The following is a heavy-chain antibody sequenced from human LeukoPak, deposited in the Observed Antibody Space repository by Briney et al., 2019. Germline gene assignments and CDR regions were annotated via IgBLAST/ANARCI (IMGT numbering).Heavy chain of an antibody. V-gene: IGHV3-13*01. J-gene: IGHJ6*02. D-gene: IGHD6-6*01. CDR1: DFSFSTYD. Sequence: PGGSLRLSCVASDFSFSTYDMYWVRQAAGRGLEWVSSLGTNGDTYYLGPVRGRFTISRENGKNSLFLQMNSLRVDGTAVYYCAREWRGIASHYHGMDVWGQGTTVTVSS. CDR3: AREWRGIASHYHGMDV. CDR2: LGTNGDT.